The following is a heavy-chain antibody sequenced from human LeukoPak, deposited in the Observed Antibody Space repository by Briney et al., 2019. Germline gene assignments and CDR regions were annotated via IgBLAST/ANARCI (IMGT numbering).Heavy chain of an antibody. CDR2: IYYSGST. V-gene: IGHV4-31*03. CDR1: GGSISSGGYY. J-gene: IGHJ3*02. D-gene: IGHD6-13*01. Sequence: SETLSLTCTVSGGSISSGGYYWSWLRQHPGTGLEWIGYIYYSGSTYYNPSLKSRVTISVDTSKNQFSLELSSVTAADTAVYYCASPGIAAAGTKAFDIWGQGTMVTVSS. CDR3: ASPGIAAAGTKAFDI.